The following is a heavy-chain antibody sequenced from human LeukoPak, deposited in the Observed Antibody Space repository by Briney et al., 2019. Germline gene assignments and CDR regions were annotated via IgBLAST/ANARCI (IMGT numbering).Heavy chain of an antibody. CDR1: GFTFSSYS. V-gene: IGHV3-21*04. D-gene: IGHD4-23*01. Sequence: GGSLRLSCAASGFTFSSYSMNWVRQAPGKGLEWVSSISSGSSHIHYADSVKGRFTISRDNAKNSLYLQMNSLRAEDTAVYYCAKDGYRQLPFDYWGQGTLVTVSS. J-gene: IGHJ4*02. CDR2: ISSGSSHI. CDR3: AKDGYRQLPFDY.